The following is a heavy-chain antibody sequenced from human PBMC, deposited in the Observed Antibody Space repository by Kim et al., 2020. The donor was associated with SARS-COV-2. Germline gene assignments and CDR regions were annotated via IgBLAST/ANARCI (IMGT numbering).Heavy chain of an antibody. CDR2: IGTAGDP. CDR1: GFTFSSYD. Sequence: GGSLRLSCAASGFTFSSYDMHWVRQATGKGLEWVSAIGTAGDPYYPGSVKGRFTISRENAKNSLYLQMNSLRAGDTAVYYCARSNRGDSIAAAGENVDWYFDLWGRGTLVTVSS. J-gene: IGHJ2*01. CDR3: ARSNRGDSIAAAGENVDWYFDL. D-gene: IGHD6-13*01. V-gene: IGHV3-13*05.